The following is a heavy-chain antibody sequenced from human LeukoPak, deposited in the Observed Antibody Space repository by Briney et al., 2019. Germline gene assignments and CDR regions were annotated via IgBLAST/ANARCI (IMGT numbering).Heavy chain of an antibody. CDR2: IWYDGSNK. CDR3: AREGQTPSIRLYYFDS. V-gene: IGHV3-33*01. D-gene: IGHD4/OR15-4a*01. CDR1: GFTFSTYA. J-gene: IGHJ4*02. Sequence: GRSLRLSCATSGFTFSTYAMHWVRQAPGKGLEWVAVIWYDGSNKYYAGSVKGRFTISRDNAKNTLYLQMNRLRAEDTAVYYCAREGQTPSIRLYYFDSWGQGTLVTVSS.